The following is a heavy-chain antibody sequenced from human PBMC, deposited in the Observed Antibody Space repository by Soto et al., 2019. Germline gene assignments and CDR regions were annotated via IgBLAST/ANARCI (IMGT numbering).Heavy chain of an antibody. Sequence: SETLSLTCTVSGGSISSYYWSWIRQPPGKGLEWIGYIYYSGSTNYNPSLKSRVTISVDTSKNQFSLKLSSVTAADTAVYYCARGHSSSWPYYYYGMDVWGQGTTVTVSS. CDR1: GGSISSYY. V-gene: IGHV4-59*12. CDR3: ARGHSSSWPYYYYGMDV. J-gene: IGHJ6*02. D-gene: IGHD6-13*01. CDR2: IYYSGST.